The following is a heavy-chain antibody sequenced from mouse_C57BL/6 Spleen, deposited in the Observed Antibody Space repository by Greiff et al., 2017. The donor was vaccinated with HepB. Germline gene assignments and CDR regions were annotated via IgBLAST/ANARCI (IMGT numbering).Heavy chain of an antibody. CDR3: ARSLLRSLYAMDY. Sequence: VQGVESGAELVKPGASVKISCKASGYAFSSYWMNWVKQRPGKGLEWIGQIYPGDGDTNYNGKFKGKATLTADKSSSTAYMQLSSLTSEDSAVYFCARSLLRSLYAMDYWGQGTSVTVSS. J-gene: IGHJ4*01. D-gene: IGHD1-1*01. V-gene: IGHV1-80*01. CDR2: IYPGDGDT. CDR1: GYAFSSYW.